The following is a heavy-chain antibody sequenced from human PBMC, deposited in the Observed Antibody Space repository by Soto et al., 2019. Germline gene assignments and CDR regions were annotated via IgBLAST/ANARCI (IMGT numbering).Heavy chain of an antibody. J-gene: IGHJ3*02. D-gene: IGHD2-15*01. Sequence: QLQLVQSGAEVKKPGSSVKVSCKASGGTFSSYAISWVRQAPGQGLEWMGGIIPIFGTANYAQKFKGRVTMTADESTSTAYMELSSLRSEDTAVYYCARMVVAAMWDAFDIWGQGTMVTVSS. CDR3: ARMVVAAMWDAFDI. CDR1: GGTFSSYA. V-gene: IGHV1-69*01. CDR2: IIPIFGTA.